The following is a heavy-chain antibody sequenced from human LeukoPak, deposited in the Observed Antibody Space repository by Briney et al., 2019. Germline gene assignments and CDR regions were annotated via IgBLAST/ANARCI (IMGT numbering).Heavy chain of an antibody. Sequence: SETLSLTCTVSGGSISSYYWSWIRQPPGKGLEWIGYIYYSGSTYYNPSLKSRVTISIDTSNNQFFLKLNSVTAADTAVYHCARQRGKMRYFDFVALDYWGQGTLVTVSS. J-gene: IGHJ4*02. V-gene: IGHV4-59*08. CDR2: IYYSGST. CDR3: ARQRGKMRYFDFVALDY. D-gene: IGHD3-9*01. CDR1: GGSISSYY.